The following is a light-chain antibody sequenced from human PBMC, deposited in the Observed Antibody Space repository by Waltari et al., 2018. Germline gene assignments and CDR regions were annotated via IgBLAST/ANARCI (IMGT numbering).Light chain of an antibody. CDR2: DAS. Sequence: EIVLTQSPGTLSLSPGERATLSCRASQSVSRTLAWYKQKPGQAPMLLIYDASTRATGIPDRFSGSGFGTDFSLTISRLEPEDFAVYYCQKYGTLPATFGQGTTVEIK. V-gene: IGKV3-20*01. J-gene: IGKJ1*01. CDR1: QSVSRT. CDR3: QKYGTLPAT.